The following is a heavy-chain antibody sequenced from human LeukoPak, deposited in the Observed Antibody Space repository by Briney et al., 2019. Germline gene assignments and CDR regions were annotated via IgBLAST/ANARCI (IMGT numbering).Heavy chain of an antibody. D-gene: IGHD2-15*01. J-gene: IGHJ4*02. CDR2: INHNGNVN. Sequence: GGSLRLSCAASGFTFSSYWMNWARQAPGKGLEWVASINHNGNVNYYVDSVKGRFTISRDNAKNSLDLQMNSLRDEDTAVYYCARARASGRSGFDYWGQGTLVTVSS. CDR1: GFTFSSYW. V-gene: IGHV3-7*01. CDR3: ARARASGRSGFDY.